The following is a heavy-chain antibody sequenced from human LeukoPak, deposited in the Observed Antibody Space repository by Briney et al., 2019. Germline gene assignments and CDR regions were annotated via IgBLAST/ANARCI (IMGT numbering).Heavy chain of an antibody. V-gene: IGHV4-38-2*01. J-gene: IGHJ6*03. Sequence: PSETLSLTCAVSGYSISSGYYWGWIRQPPGKGLEXXXSIYHSGSTYYNPSLKSRVTISVDTSKNQFSLKLSSVTAADTAVYYCARGTVTTPRDYYYMDVWGKGTTVTVSS. CDR2: IYHSGST. CDR3: ARGTVTTPRDYYYMDV. D-gene: IGHD4-17*01. CDR1: GYSISSGYY.